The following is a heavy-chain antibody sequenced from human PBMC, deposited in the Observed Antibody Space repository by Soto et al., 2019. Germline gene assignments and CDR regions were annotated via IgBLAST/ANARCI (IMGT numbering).Heavy chain of an antibody. J-gene: IGHJ6*02. CDR1: GFTFTSYG. Sequence: GGSLRLSCAASGFTFTSYGMHWVRQAPGKGLEWMALILHDGSAEYYADSVKGRFTISRDNSKNTLYLQMNSLRAEDTAVYYCARSRDGYSFYFYYGMDGWGQGTTVTV. D-gene: IGHD4-4*01. CDR2: ILHDGSAE. CDR3: ARSRDGYSFYFYYGMDG. V-gene: IGHV3-30*03.